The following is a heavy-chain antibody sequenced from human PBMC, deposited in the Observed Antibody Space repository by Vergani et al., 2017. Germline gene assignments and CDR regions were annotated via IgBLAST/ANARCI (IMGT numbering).Heavy chain of an antibody. J-gene: IGHJ6*02. CDR3: ARDLGTYGRDGMDV. CDR2: TWYDGNNK. CDR1: GFTFNQYG. Sequence: QVQLVESGGGVVQPGRSLRLSCAASGFTFNQYGMHWVRQAPGKGLEWVAVTWYDGNNKQYADSVKGRFTISRDNSKSTMYLQMNSLRDEDTGVYYCARDLGTYGRDGMDVWGQGTTVTVSS. V-gene: IGHV3-33*01. D-gene: IGHD4-17*01.